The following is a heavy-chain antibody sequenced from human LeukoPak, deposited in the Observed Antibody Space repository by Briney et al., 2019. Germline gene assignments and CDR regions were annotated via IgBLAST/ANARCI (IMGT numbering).Heavy chain of an antibody. CDR1: GFMFSSYG. Sequence: GRSLRLSCEASGFMFSSYGMHWVRQAPGKGLEWAAVISYDVRNKYYADSVKGRFTISRDNSKNTLYLQMNSLRAEDTAVYYCAKDSGGYSYGVDYWGQGTLVTVSS. J-gene: IGHJ4*02. CDR2: ISYDVRNK. V-gene: IGHV3-30*18. CDR3: AKDSGGYSYGVDY. D-gene: IGHD5-18*01.